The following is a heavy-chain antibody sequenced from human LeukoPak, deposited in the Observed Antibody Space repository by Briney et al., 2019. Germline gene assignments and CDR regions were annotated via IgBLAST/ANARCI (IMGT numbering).Heavy chain of an antibody. CDR3: AREFPVDYYDSLQIGDAFDI. Sequence: ASVKVSCKVSGYTLTELSMHWVRQAPGKGLEWMGGFDPEDGETIYAQKFQGRVTMTEDTSTDTAYMELSSLRSDDTAVYYCAREFPVDYYDSLQIGDAFDIWGQGTMVIVSS. J-gene: IGHJ3*02. D-gene: IGHD3-22*01. V-gene: IGHV1-24*01. CDR1: GYTLTELS. CDR2: FDPEDGET.